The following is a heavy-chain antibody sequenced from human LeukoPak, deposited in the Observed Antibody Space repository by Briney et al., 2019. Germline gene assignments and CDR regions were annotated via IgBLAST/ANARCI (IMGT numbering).Heavy chain of an antibody. D-gene: IGHD6-19*01. CDR1: GGSFSGYY. CDR3: ARGDGGNIAVAGTDY. J-gene: IGHJ4*02. Sequence: PSETLSLTCAVYGGSFSGYYWSWIRQPPGKGLEWIGEINHSGSTNYNPSLKSRVTISVDTSKNQFSLKLSSVTAADTAVYYCARGDGGNIAVAGTDYWGQGTLVTVSS. V-gene: IGHV4-34*01. CDR2: INHSGST.